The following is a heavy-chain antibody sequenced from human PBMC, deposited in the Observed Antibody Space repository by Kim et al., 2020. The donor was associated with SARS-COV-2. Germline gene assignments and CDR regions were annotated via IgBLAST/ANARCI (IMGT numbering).Heavy chain of an antibody. Sequence: GRFTISRDNAKNSLYLQMNSLRAEDTAVYYCARDSMGAPAPSLYYYYMDVWGKGTTVTVSS. V-gene: IGHV3-48*03. CDR3: ARDSMGAPAPSLYYYYMDV. J-gene: IGHJ6*03. D-gene: IGHD3-16*01.